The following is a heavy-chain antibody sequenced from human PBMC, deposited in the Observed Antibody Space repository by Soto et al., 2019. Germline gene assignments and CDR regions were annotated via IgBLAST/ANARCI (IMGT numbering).Heavy chain of an antibody. J-gene: IGHJ3*02. CDR2: IIPTLGTA. D-gene: IGHD6-19*01. V-gene: IGHV1-69*06. CDR1: GGPSVSFP. CDR3: ARSETAGHRGFDI. Sequence: QVQLVQSGAEMREPGSWVKASVKALGGPSVSFPINCRRKAPGQGPGWMGGIIPTLGTANYIEKFRGRVTITADTSTSTAYMEVSSLTSEDTAMYFCARSETAGHRGFDIWGQGTMVTVSS.